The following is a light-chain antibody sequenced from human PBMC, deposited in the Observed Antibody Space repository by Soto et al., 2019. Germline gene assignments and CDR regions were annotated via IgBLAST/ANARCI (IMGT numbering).Light chain of an antibody. V-gene: IGKV4-1*01. J-gene: IGKJ1*01. CDR2: WSS. CDR3: QQYYSSPQK. CDR1: QRVLYSSNNKNY. Sequence: DFVMTQSPDSLAVSLGERATINCRSSQRVLYSSNNKNYLALYQQKPGQPPKLLIYWSSTRETGVPDRVSGSASGTDCSLTLSSLQAEDWAVSYCQQYYSSPQKFEQGTQLEIK.